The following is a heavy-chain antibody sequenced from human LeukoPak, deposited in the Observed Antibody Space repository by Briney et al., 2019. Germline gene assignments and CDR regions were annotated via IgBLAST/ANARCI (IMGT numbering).Heavy chain of an antibody. J-gene: IGHJ6*04. CDR1: GFTFSSYW. CDR2: IKKDGSEK. V-gene: IGHV3-7*01. CDR3: AELGITMIGGV. Sequence: GGSLRLSCAASGFTFSSYWMSWVRQAPGKGLEWVVNIKKDGSEKYYVDSVKGRFTISRDNAKTSLYLQMNSLRAEDTAVYYCAELGITMIGGVWGKGTTVTISS. D-gene: IGHD3-10*02.